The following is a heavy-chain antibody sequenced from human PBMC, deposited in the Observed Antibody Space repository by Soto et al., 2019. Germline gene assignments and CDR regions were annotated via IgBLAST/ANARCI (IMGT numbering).Heavy chain of an antibody. CDR3: ARASRDIVVVPAAMAAFDI. J-gene: IGHJ3*02. Sequence: QVQLVQSGAEVKKPGASVKVSCKASGYTFTSYGISWVRQAPGQGLEWMGWISAYNGNTNYAQKLQGRVTMTTDTSTSTAYMELRSLRSDDTDVYYCARASRDIVVVPAAMAAFDIWGQGTMVTVSS. CDR1: GYTFTSYG. D-gene: IGHD2-2*01. CDR2: ISAYNGNT. V-gene: IGHV1-18*01.